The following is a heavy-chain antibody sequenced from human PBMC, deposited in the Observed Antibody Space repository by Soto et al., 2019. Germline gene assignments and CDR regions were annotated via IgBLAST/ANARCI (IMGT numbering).Heavy chain of an antibody. CDR1: GFTFSSYG. Sequence: QVQLVESGGGVVQPGRSLRLSCAASGFTFSSYGMHWVRQAPGKGLEWVEVIWSDGSNKYYADSVKGRFTISRDNSKSTVYLQMNSLGAEDTAVYYCARDGGQHGSGSYSLDYWAQGTPVTVS. J-gene: IGHJ4*02. CDR3: ARDGGQHGSGSYSLDY. D-gene: IGHD3-10*01. V-gene: IGHV3-33*01. CDR2: IWSDGSNK.